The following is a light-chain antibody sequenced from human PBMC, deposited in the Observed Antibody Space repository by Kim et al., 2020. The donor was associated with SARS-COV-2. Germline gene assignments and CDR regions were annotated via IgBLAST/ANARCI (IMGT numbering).Light chain of an antibody. J-gene: IGKJ1*01. V-gene: IGKV3-15*01. Sequence: EMVLTQSPATLSVSPGERATLSCRASQSVSINLAWYQQKPGQAPRLHLYGASTRATGVPARFSGSGSGTEFTLTISSLQSEDFAVYYCQQYYDWPTFGQGTKVDIK. CDR1: QSVSIN. CDR2: GAS. CDR3: QQYYDWPT.